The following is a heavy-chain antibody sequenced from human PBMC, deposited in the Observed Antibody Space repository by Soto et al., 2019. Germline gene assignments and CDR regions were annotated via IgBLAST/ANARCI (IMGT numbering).Heavy chain of an antibody. J-gene: IGHJ4*02. Sequence: EVQLLESGGALVQPGGSLRLSCAASGFTFSSYAMSWVRQAPGKGLEWVSSISASGDSTHNADSVKGRFAISRDNSKNTLDLQLNSRTADDTAVYYCVKGGLYNSSWYEGYWGQGTLVTVSS. CDR2: ISASGDST. V-gene: IGHV3-23*01. CDR1: GFTFSSYA. D-gene: IGHD6-13*01. CDR3: VKGGLYNSSWYEGY.